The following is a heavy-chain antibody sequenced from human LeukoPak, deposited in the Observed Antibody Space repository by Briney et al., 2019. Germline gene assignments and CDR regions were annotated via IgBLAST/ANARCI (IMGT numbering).Heavy chain of an antibody. V-gene: IGHV3-7*01. CDR2: IKQDGSEK. Sequence: GGSLRLSCAASGFTFSSYWMSWVRQAPGKGLEWVANIKQDGSEKYYVDSVKGRFTISRDNAKNSLYLQMNSLRAEDTAVYYCARDLISPTVTTEYYFDYWGQGTLVTVSS. CDR1: GFTFSSYW. J-gene: IGHJ4*02. D-gene: IGHD4-17*01. CDR3: ARDLISPTVTTEYYFDY.